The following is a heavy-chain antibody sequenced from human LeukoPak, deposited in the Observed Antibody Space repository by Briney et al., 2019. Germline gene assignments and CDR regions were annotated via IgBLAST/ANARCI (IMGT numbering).Heavy chain of an antibody. D-gene: IGHD3-10*01. J-gene: IGHJ4*02. CDR2: IIPVLGMA. V-gene: IGHV1-69*04. CDR1: GGTFSNYA. Sequence: SVKVSCKTSGGTFSNYAVTWVRQAPGQGLEWMGRIIPVLGMANYAQKFQGRVIITADESTRTAYIELTSLRSEDTALYFCAREGPTFYYDSGRDPSFDYWGQGTLSPSPQ. CDR3: AREGPTFYYDSGRDPSFDY.